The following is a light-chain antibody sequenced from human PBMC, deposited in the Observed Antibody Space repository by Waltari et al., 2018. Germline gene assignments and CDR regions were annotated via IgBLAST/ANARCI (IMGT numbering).Light chain of an antibody. CDR2: STD. J-gene: IGLJ2*01. CDR1: SPNIGEKT. CDR3: AAWDDSQLLGHVI. V-gene: IGLV1-44*01. Sequence: QSLLTQPPSASGTPGPKITISCSGSSPNIGEKTVSWFHQLPGTAPRLLIHSTDPRPSGVPDRFSGSKSGTSASLAINGIQSEDEGDYYCAAWDDSQLLGHVIFGGGTKLTVL.